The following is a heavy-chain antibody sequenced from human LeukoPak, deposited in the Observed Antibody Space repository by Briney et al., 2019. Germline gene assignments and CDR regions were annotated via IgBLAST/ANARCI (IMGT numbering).Heavy chain of an antibody. D-gene: IGHD2-15*01. Sequence: ASVKVSCKAPGYTFTSYAMNWVRQAPGQGLEWMGWINTNTGNPTYAQGFTGWFVFSLDTSVSTAYLQISSLKAEDTAVYYRAILVVVAASGYWGQGTLVTVSS. CDR3: AILVVVAASGY. CDR2: INTNTGNP. CDR1: GYTFTSYA. V-gene: IGHV7-4-1*02. J-gene: IGHJ4*02.